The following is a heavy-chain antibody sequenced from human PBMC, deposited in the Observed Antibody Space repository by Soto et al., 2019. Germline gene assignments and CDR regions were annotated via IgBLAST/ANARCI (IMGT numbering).Heavy chain of an antibody. V-gene: IGHV1-3*01. D-gene: IGHD2-15*01. Sequence: ASVKVSCKASGYTFTSYAIHWVRQAPGQSLEWMGWINAGNGNTKYSQKFQGRVTITRDTSASTAYMELSSLRSEDTAVYYCARDFACSGGSCYSGFDYWGQGTLVTVSS. CDR3: ARDFACSGGSCYSGFDY. CDR1: GYTFTSYA. J-gene: IGHJ4*02. CDR2: INAGNGNT.